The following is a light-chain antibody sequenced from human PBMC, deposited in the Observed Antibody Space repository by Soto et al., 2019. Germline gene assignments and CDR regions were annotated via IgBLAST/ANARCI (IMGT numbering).Light chain of an antibody. CDR2: DAS. CDR3: QQRATWAPGFT. V-gene: IGKV3-11*01. CDR1: QSVSRY. Sequence: EIVLTQSPANLSLSPGERATLSCRASQSVSRYLAWYQQKPGQAPRLLIYDASNRATGIPARFSGSGSGTDFTLTISSLEPDDFAVYFCQQRATWAPGFTFGPGTKVDFK. J-gene: IGKJ3*01.